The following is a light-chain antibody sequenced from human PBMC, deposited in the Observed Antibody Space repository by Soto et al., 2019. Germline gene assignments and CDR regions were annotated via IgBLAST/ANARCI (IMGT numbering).Light chain of an antibody. Sequence: QAVLTQSPSASASLGASVKLTCTLSSGHSSYAIAWHQQQPEKGPRYLMKLNSDGSHRKGDGIPDRFSGSSSGAERYLTISSLQSEDEADYYCQTWGSGIRVVFGGGTKLTV. J-gene: IGLJ2*01. V-gene: IGLV4-69*01. CDR1: SGHSSYA. CDR2: LNSDGSH. CDR3: QTWGSGIRVV.